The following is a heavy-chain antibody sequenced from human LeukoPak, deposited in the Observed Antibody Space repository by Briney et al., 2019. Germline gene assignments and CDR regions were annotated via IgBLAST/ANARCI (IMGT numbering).Heavy chain of an antibody. D-gene: IGHD3-3*01. CDR3: ARNYDYWSGPYYMDV. CDR2: ISYDGSTT. Sequence: GGSLRLSCAASGFTFSSFDMHWVRQAPGKGLEWVAVISYDGSTTNYVDSVKGRFTISRDNSKNTLYLQMNSLRAEDTAVYYCARNYDYWSGPYYMDVWGKGTTVTGSS. V-gene: IGHV3-30*03. CDR1: GFTFSSFD. J-gene: IGHJ6*03.